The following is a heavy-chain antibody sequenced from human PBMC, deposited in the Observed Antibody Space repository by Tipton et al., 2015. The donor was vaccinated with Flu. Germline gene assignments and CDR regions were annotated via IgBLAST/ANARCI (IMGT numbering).Heavy chain of an antibody. D-gene: IGHD3-10*01. CDR1: GFTVTNNY. J-gene: IGHJ4*02. CDR2: IYTAGRT. CDR3: ARDMGRGYGEWDS. V-gene: IGHV3-53*01. Sequence: SLRLSCAASGFTVTNNYVAWVRQAPGKGLEWVSVIYTAGRTRSADSVRDRSTISRDISKNMVYLQMNSLRVDDTAMYYCARDMGRGYGEWDSWGQGTLVTVSS.